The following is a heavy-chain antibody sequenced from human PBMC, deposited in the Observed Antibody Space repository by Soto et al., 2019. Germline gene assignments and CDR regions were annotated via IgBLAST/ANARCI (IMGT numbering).Heavy chain of an antibody. CDR2: IDFDGRST. J-gene: IGHJ5*02. Sequence: EVQLVESGGGLVQPGGSLRLSCGVSGFTFSNYYMQWVRQGPGKGLVYVARIDFDGRSTVHADSVKGRFTISRDNAKNTLYLQMNSLGAEDTGVYYCARGGSTSWLRALDLWGQGTLVTVSS. CDR1: GFTFSNYY. V-gene: IGHV3-74*01. D-gene: IGHD6-13*01. CDR3: ARGGSTSWLRALDL.